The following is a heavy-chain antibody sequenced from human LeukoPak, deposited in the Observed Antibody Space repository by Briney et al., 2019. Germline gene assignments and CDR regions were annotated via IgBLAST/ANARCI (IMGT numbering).Heavy chain of an antibody. J-gene: IGHJ4*02. CDR1: GFTFSSYW. CDR2: INSDGSST. CDR3: ARVQGGSYQPLDY. D-gene: IGHD1-26*01. V-gene: IGHV3-74*01. Sequence: GGSLRLSCAASGFTFSSYWMHWVRQAPGKGLVWVSRINSDGSSTSYADSVKGRFTISRDNAKSTLYLQMNSLRAEDTAVYYCARVQGGSYQPLDYWGQGTLVTVSS.